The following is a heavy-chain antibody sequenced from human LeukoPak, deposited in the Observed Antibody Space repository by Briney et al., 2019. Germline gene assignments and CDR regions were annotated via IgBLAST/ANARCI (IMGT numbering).Heavy chain of an antibody. CDR3: AKGLLKYQLLSYFDP. V-gene: IGHV3-23*01. Sequence: GGSLRLSCAASGFTFSSYAMSWVRQAPGKGLEWVSAISGSGGSTYYADYVKGRFTISRDNSKNTLYLQMNSLRAEDTAVYYCAKGLLKYQLLSYFDPWGQGTLVIVSS. CDR2: ISGSGGST. CDR1: GFTFSSYA. D-gene: IGHD2-2*01. J-gene: IGHJ5*02.